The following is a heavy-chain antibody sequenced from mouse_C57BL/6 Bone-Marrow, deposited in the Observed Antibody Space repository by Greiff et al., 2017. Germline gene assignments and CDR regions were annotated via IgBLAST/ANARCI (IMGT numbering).Heavy chain of an antibody. CDR3: ARRGYGSSYLRYAMDY. CDR2: ISNGGGST. V-gene: IGHV5-12*01. CDR1: GFTFSDYY. Sequence: EVKVVESGGGLVQPGGSLKLSCAASGFTFSDYYMYWVRQTPEKRLEWVAYISNGGGSTYYPDTVKGRFTISRDNAKNTLYLQMSRLKSEDTAMYYCARRGYGSSYLRYAMDYWGQGTSVTVSS. D-gene: IGHD1-1*01. J-gene: IGHJ4*01.